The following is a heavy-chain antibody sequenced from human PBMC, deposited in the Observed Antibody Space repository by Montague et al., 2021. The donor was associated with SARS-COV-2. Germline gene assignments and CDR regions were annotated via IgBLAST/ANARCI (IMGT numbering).Heavy chain of an antibody. J-gene: IGHJ6*02. Sequence: SLRLSCAASGFTFSNSDMNWVRQAPGKGLEWVSCISGSDGRIHYADSVKGRFTISRDNSKNFLYLQMNSLRAEDTALYYCAKEKYYYGLWYAIDIWGQGTTVTVSS. V-gene: IGHV3-23*01. CDR1: GFTFSNSD. CDR3: AKEKYYYGLWYAIDI. D-gene: IGHD3-10*01. CDR2: ISGSDGRI.